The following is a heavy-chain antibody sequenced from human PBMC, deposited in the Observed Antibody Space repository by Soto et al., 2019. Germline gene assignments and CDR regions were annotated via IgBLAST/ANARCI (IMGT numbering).Heavy chain of an antibody. J-gene: IGHJ4*02. CDR3: ASARRIQQLVMSGVFDY. D-gene: IGHD6-13*01. CDR1: GGSISSYY. CDR2: IYYSGST. Sequence: SETLSLTCTVSGGSISSYYWSWIRQPPGKGLEWIGYIYYSGSTNYNPSLKSRVTISVDTSKNQFSLKLSSVTAADTAVYYCASARRIQQLVMSGVFDYWGQGTLVTVSS. V-gene: IGHV4-59*01.